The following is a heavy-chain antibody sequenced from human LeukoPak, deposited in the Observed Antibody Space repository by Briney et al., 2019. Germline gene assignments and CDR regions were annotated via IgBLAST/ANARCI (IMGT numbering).Heavy chain of an antibody. Sequence: SETLSLTCSVSGDFVGSYYWSWVRQPPGKGLEWIGCMYYTGETHYNPSLQSRVSMSIDTSKNQFSLKVYSLTAADTAVYYCARHHSGWHSDSWGQGIPVTVSS. J-gene: IGHJ4*02. CDR3: ARHHSGWHSDS. CDR1: GDFVGSYY. V-gene: IGHV4-59*02. CDR2: MYYTGET. D-gene: IGHD6-19*01.